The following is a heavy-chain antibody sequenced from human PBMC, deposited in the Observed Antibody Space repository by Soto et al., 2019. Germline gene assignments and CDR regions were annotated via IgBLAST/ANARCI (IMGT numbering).Heavy chain of an antibody. Sequence: GASVKVSCKVSGYTLTELSMHWVRQAPGKGLEWMGGFDPEDGETIYAQKFQGRVTMTEDTSTDTAYMELSSLRSEDTAVYYCATGRYYDFWSGYYFDYWGQGTLVTVSS. CDR3: ATGRYYDFWSGYYFDY. J-gene: IGHJ4*02. V-gene: IGHV1-24*01. CDR2: FDPEDGET. CDR1: GYTLTELS. D-gene: IGHD3-3*01.